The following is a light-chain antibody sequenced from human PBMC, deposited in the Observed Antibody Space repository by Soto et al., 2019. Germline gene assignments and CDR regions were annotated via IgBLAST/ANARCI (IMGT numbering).Light chain of an antibody. V-gene: IGLV2-23*01. CDR1: SSDIGTYNL. CDR2: EGS. J-gene: IGLJ2*01. Sequence: QSALTQPASVSGSPGQSITISCTGTSSDIGTYNLVSWYQQHPGKAPKLMIYEGSKRPSGVSNRFSGSKSGTTASLTISGLQAEDEADYYCCSYAGSTTSRGVVFGGWTQLTVL. CDR3: CSYAGSTTSRGVV.